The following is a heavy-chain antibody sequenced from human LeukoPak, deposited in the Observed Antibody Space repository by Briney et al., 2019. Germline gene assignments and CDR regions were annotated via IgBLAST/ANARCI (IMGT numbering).Heavy chain of an antibody. Sequence: GGSLRLSCAASGFSFDTYAMHWVRQAPGKGLEWVAVIWYDGSNKYYADSVKGRFTISRDNSKNTLYLQMNSLRAEDTAVYYCAGSSPRIYYYYGMDVWGKGTTVTVSS. CDR3: AGSSPRIYYYYGMDV. D-gene: IGHD1-14*01. CDR2: IWYDGSNK. CDR1: GFSFDTYA. J-gene: IGHJ6*04. V-gene: IGHV3-33*01.